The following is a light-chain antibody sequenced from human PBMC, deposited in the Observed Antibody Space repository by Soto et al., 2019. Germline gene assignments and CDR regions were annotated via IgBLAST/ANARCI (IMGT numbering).Light chain of an antibody. V-gene: IGKV1-39*01. CDR3: QQSYSTPPQWT. CDR1: QSISSY. J-gene: IGKJ1*01. CDR2: AAS. Sequence: DIQMTQSPSSLSASVGDRVTITCRASQSISSYLNWYQQKPGKAPKLLIYAASSLQSGVPSRFSGSGSGTDSTLTISSLQPEDFATYYCQQSYSTPPQWTFGQGTKVEIK.